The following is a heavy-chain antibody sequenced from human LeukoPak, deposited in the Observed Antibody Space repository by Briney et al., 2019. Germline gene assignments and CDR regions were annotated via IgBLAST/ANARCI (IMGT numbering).Heavy chain of an antibody. J-gene: IGHJ4*02. D-gene: IGHD1-14*01. CDR2: IKQDGSEK. Sequence: GGSLRLSCAASGFTFSSYWMSWVRQAPGKGLEWVANIKQDGSEKYYVDSVKGRFTISRDNAKNSLFLQMNSLRAEDTAVYYCARDGGISAFDYWGQGTLVTVSS. CDR3: ARDGGISAFDY. CDR1: GFTFSSYW. V-gene: IGHV3-7*01.